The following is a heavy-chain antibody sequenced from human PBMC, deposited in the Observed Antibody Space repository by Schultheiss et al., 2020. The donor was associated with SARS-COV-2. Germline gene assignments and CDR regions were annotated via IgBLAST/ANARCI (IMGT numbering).Heavy chain of an antibody. CDR2: ISWNSGSI. CDR1: GFTFDDYA. J-gene: IGHJ4*02. Sequence: GGSLRLSCAASGFTFDDYAMHWVRQAPGKGLEWVSGISWNSGSIGYADSVKGRFTISRDNAKNSLYLQMNSLRAEDTALYYCAKGVRITMVRGVIDYWGQGTLVTVSS. V-gene: IGHV3-9*01. CDR3: AKGVRITMVRGVIDY. D-gene: IGHD3-10*01.